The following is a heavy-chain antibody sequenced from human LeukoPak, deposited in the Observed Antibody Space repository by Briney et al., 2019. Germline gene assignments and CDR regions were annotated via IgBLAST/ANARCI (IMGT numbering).Heavy chain of an antibody. CDR2: ISSSASTM. J-gene: IGHJ3*02. Sequence: GGSLRLSCAASGFTFRDYEMNWVRQAPGKGLEWVSYISSSASTMHYADSVKGRFTISRDNARNSLSLQMNSLRAEDTAVYYCARDRLFPRDVFDMWGQGTIVPVSS. CDR1: GFTFRDYE. CDR3: ARDRLFPRDVFDM. D-gene: IGHD3-10*02. V-gene: IGHV3-48*03.